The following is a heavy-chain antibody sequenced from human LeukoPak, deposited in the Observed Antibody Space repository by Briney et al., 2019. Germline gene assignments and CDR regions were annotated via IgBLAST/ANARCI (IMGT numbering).Heavy chain of an antibody. CDR2: ISRSSSTI. CDR3: TRGARKGDDYGGFLDY. V-gene: IGHV3-48*01. J-gene: IGHJ4*02. D-gene: IGHD4-23*01. Sequence: GGSLRLSCAASGFTFSRYSMNWVRQAPGKRLEWVSYISRSSSTIYYADSVKGRFTISRDNSKNTLYLQMDSLRPEDTAVYYCTRGARKGDDYGGFLDYWGQGILVSVSS. CDR1: GFTFSRYS.